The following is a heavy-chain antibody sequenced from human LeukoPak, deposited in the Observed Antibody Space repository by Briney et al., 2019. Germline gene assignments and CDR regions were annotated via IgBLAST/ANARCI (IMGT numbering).Heavy chain of an antibody. CDR2: IYSGGST. J-gene: IGHJ4*02. CDR3: ATNPAARRYFDWLSRFDY. V-gene: IGHV3-66*01. CDR1: EFSVGSNY. D-gene: IGHD3-9*01. Sequence: PGGSLRLSCAASEFSVGSNYMTWVRQAPGKGLEWVSLIYSGGSTYYADSVKGRFTISRDNSKNTLYLQMNSLRVEDTAVYYCATNPAARRYFDWLSRFDYWGQGTLGTVSS.